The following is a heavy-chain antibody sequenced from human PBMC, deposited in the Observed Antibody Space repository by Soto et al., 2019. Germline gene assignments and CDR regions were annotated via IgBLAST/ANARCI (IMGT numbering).Heavy chain of an antibody. D-gene: IGHD2-8*01. CDR1: GFTFSNYG. CDR3: ARDLSWPLVCFDY. V-gene: IGHV3-48*01. J-gene: IGHJ4*02. CDR2: ISSGRGTI. Sequence: GGSLRLSCAASGFTFSNYGMNWVRQAPGKGLEWVSYISSGRGTIYYADSVKGRVTISRDTSANTAYMELSSLRSEDTAVYYCARDLSWPLVCFDYWGQGTLVTVSS.